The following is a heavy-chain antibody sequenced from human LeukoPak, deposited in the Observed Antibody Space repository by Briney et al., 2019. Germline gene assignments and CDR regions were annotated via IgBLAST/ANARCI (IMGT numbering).Heavy chain of an antibody. D-gene: IGHD3-10*01. J-gene: IGHJ5*02. V-gene: IGHV3-23*01. CDR3: AKERYYGSGSYYGPFNWFDP. CDR2: ISGSGGST. Sequence: GGSLRLSCAASGFTFSDYYMSWIRQAPGKGLEWVSAISGSGGSTYYADSVKGRFTISRDNSKNTLYLQMNSLRAEDTAVYYCAKERYYGSGSYYGPFNWFDPWGQGTLVTVSS. CDR1: GFTFSDYY.